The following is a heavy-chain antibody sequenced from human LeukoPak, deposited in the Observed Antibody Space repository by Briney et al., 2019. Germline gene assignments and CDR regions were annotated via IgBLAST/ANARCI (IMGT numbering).Heavy chain of an antibody. D-gene: IGHD6-13*01. CDR2: IYHSGST. Sequence: SETLSLTCTVSGYSISSGYYWGWIRPPPGKGLGWIGSIYHSGSTYYNPSLKSRVTMSVDTSKNQFSLKLSSVTAADTAVYYCARGIAAAGTFDYWGQGTLVTVSS. CDR3: ARGIAAAGTFDY. V-gene: IGHV4-38-2*02. CDR1: GYSISSGYY. J-gene: IGHJ4*02.